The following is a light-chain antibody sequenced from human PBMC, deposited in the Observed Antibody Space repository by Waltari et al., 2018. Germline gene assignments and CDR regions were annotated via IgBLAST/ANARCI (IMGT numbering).Light chain of an antibody. CDR2: SNN. V-gene: IGLV1-44*01. Sequence: QSVLTQPPSASGTPGQRVTISCPGSSPNIGTNTVNWYQQPPGTAPNLLIYSNNQRPSGVPDRFSGSKSGTSASLAISGLQSEDEADYYCAAWDDSLNGAVVFGGGTKLTVL. CDR1: SPNIGTNT. J-gene: IGLJ2*01. CDR3: AAWDDSLNGAVV.